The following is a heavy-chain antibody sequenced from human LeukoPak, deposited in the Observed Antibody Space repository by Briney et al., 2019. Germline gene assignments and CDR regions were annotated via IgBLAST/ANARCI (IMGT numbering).Heavy chain of an antibody. Sequence: SETLSLTCGVSGGSISSYYWAWIRQAPGKGLEWIGYIYYAGSTNYNPSLKSRVTMSVDMSRNQFSLRMTSVTAADTTVYYCAREAQDFRTGNHRPGHYDYMDVWGKGTAVTVSS. V-gene: IGHV4-59*01. CDR3: AREAQDFRTGNHRPGHYDYMDV. D-gene: IGHD1-14*01. J-gene: IGHJ6*03. CDR1: GGSISSYY. CDR2: IYYAGST.